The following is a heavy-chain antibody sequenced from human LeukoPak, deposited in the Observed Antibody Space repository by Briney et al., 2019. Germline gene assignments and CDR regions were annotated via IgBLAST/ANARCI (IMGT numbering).Heavy chain of an antibody. CDR1: GVTIDNDYW. V-gene: IGHV4-4*02. D-gene: IGHD2/OR15-2a*01. J-gene: IGHJ4*02. Sequence: PSGTLSLTCGVSGVTIDNDYWWSWVRQPPGKGLEWIGEIHRSGNTNCNPSLKSRVTMSMDSPKNHFSLMLTSVTAADTAVYYCARNAYYSADFWGQGTLVTVSS. CDR3: ARNAYYSADF. CDR2: IHRSGNT.